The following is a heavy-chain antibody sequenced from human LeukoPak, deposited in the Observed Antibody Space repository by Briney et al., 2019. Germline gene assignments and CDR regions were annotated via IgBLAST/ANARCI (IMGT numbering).Heavy chain of an antibody. Sequence: IKQDGSAKFYVESVKGRFTISRDNAKKSLYLQMNSLRADDTALYYCARDGDFWSAQGAFDIWGQGTMVTVSS. V-gene: IGHV3-7*01. J-gene: IGHJ3*02. CDR2: IKQDGSAK. D-gene: IGHD3-3*01. CDR3: ARDGDFWSAQGAFDI.